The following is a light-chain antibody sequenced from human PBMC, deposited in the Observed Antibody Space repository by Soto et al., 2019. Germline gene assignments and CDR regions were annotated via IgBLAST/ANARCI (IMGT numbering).Light chain of an antibody. J-gene: IGKJ2*01. CDR1: QSVDRS. Sequence: EIVMTQSPATLSVSPGESATLSCRASQSVDRSLAWYQQKPGQAPRLLIYGASTRATGIPARFSGSGSGTEFTLTISSLQSEDFAVYYCQQYNNWPPYTFGQGTKLEIK. CDR3: QQYNNWPPYT. V-gene: IGKV3-15*01. CDR2: GAS.